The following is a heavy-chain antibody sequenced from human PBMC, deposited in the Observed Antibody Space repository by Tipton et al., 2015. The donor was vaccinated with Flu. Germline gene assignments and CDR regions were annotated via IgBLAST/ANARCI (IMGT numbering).Heavy chain of an antibody. Sequence: TLSLTCAVYGGSFSGYYWSWIRQPPGKGLEWNGEINHSGSTNYNPSLKSRVTISVDTSKNQFSLRVNSMTAADSAVYYCARRPSGAVVAYYFEYWGQGTLVAVSA. J-gene: IGHJ4*02. CDR1: GGSFSGYY. CDR2: INHSGST. D-gene: IGHD2-15*01. V-gene: IGHV4-34*01. CDR3: ARRPSGAVVAYYFEY.